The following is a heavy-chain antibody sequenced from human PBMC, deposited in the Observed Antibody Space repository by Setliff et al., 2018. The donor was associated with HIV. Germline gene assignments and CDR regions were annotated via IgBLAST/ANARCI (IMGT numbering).Heavy chain of an antibody. Sequence: GGSLRLSCAASGFTFSYYSMNWVRQAPGKGLEWVSYISSNSDTIYYADSVKGRFTISRDNAKNSLYLQMNSLRAEDTAIYYCARGVVVAAHNWFDPWGQGTLVTVSS. V-gene: IGHV3-48*01. CDR1: GFTFSYYS. J-gene: IGHJ5*02. CDR3: ARGVVVAAHNWFDP. CDR2: ISSNSDTI. D-gene: IGHD2-15*01.